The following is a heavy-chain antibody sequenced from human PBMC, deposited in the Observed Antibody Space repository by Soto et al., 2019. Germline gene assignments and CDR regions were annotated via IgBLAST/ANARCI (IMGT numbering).Heavy chain of an antibody. CDR1: GGSISSYC. Sequence: SETLSLTCTVSGGSISSYCWSWIRQPPGKGLEWIGYIYYSGSTNYNPSLKSRVTISVDTSKNQFSLKLSSVTAADTAVYYCARGLYDFWSGYSNWFDPWGQGTLVTVSS. J-gene: IGHJ5*02. V-gene: IGHV4-59*01. CDR3: ARGLYDFWSGYSNWFDP. D-gene: IGHD3-3*01. CDR2: IYYSGST.